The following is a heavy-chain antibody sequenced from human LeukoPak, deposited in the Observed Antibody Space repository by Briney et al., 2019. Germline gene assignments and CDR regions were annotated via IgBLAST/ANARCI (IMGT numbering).Heavy chain of an antibody. V-gene: IGHV3-7*01. D-gene: IGHD3-3*02. CDR2: IKQDGSQE. CDR1: RFTLSTYW. J-gene: IGHJ4*02. Sequence: GGSLRLSCAASRFTLSTYWMSWVRQAPGKGLEWVAHIKQDGSQEYYVDSVKGRFTISRDSAKNSLYLQMNSLRAEDTAVYYCAREEHYPYFDYWGQGTLVTVSS. CDR3: AREEHYPYFDY.